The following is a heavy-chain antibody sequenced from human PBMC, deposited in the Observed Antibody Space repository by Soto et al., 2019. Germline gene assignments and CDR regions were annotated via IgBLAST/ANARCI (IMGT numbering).Heavy chain of an antibody. J-gene: IGHJ5*02. CDR3: AREEYSSSRGNWFDP. CDR2: IIPILGIA. CDR1: GGTFSSYT. Sequence: GASVKVSCKASGGTFSSYTISWVRQAPGQGLEWMGRIIPILGIANYAQKFQGRVTITADKSTSTAYMELSSLRSEDTAVYYCAREEYSSSRGNWFDPWGQGTLVTVSS. D-gene: IGHD6-6*01. V-gene: IGHV1-69*04.